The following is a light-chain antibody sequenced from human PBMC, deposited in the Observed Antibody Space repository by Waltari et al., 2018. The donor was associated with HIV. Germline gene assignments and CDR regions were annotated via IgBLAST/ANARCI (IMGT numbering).Light chain of an antibody. CDR3: QQYNSWPWT. V-gene: IGKV3-15*01. Sequence: EIVMTQSPATLSVSPGERATLSCRASQSVSSNLAWYQQKPGQAPRCIIYAASSRATGVPARFSGSGSETEFTLTITNLQSEDFAVYYCQQYNSWPWTFGQGTTVDIK. CDR1: QSVSSN. J-gene: IGKJ1*01. CDR2: AAS.